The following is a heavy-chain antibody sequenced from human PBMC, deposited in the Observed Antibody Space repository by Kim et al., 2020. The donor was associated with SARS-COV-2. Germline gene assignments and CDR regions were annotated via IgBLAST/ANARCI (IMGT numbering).Heavy chain of an antibody. Sequence: SVKVSCKASGGTFSSYAISWVRQAPGQGLEWMGGIIPIFGTANYAQKFQGRVTITADESTSTAYMELSSLRSEDTAVYYCASHSMDPSSCCYYHGMDVWGQGTTVTVSS. D-gene: IGHD3-10*01. CDR1: GGTFSSYA. J-gene: IGHJ6*02. V-gene: IGHV1-69*13. CDR3: ASHSMDPSSCCYYHGMDV. CDR2: IIPIFGTA.